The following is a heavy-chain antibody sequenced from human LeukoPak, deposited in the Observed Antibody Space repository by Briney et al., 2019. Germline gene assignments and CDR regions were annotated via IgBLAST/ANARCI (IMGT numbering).Heavy chain of an antibody. CDR1: GFRFSSYG. Sequence: GTSLRLSCATSGFRFSSYGMHWVRQAPGKGLEWVAVIWSDGNNKHYADSVKGRFTISRDNSNNTLYLQMYSLRAEDTALYYCARERSLNTASLGYWGHGTLVTVSS. CDR3: ARERSLNTASLGY. J-gene: IGHJ4*01. CDR2: IWSDGNNK. V-gene: IGHV3-33*01. D-gene: IGHD5-18*01.